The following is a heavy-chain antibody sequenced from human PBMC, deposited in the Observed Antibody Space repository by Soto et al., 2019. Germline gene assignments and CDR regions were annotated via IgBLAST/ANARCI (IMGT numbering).Heavy chain of an antibody. V-gene: IGHV1-3*01. D-gene: IGHD3-10*01. CDR3: ARNLWFGELLGRFDP. CDR2: INAGNGNT. CDR1: GYTFTSYA. J-gene: IGHJ5*02. Sequence: ASVKVSCKASGYTFTSYAMHWVRQAPGQRLEWMGWINAGNGNTKYSQKFQGRVTITRDTSASTAYMELSSLRSEDTAVYYCARNLWFGELLGRFDPWGQGTLVTVSS.